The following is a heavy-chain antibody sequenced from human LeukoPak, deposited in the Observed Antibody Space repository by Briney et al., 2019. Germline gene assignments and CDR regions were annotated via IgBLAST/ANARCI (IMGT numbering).Heavy chain of an antibody. CDR1: GFSFRNYA. V-gene: IGHV3-64*02. CDR3: TRDGGSFCDFDY. CDR2: INTDGRIT. D-gene: IGHD1-26*01. Sequence: GGSLRLSCVASGFSFRNYAIHWVRQAPGKGLEYVSVINTDGRITYYADSMKGRFTISRDNSKNTVYLQMDSLRGEDMAVYYCTRDGGSFCDFDYWGQGALVTVSS. J-gene: IGHJ4*02.